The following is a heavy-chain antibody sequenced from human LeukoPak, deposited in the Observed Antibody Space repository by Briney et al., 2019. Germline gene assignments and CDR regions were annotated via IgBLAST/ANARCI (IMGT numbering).Heavy chain of an antibody. J-gene: IGHJ4*02. V-gene: IGHV4-34*01. CDR2: INHSGST. CDR1: GGSFSGYY. CDR3: ARGDYRVGYYFDY. D-gene: IGHD4-11*01. Sequence: SETLSLTCAVYGGSFSGYYRSWIRQPPGKGLEWIGEINHSGSTNYNPSLKSRVTISVDTSKNQFSLKLSSVTAADTAVYYCARGDYRVGYYFDYWGQGTLVTVSS.